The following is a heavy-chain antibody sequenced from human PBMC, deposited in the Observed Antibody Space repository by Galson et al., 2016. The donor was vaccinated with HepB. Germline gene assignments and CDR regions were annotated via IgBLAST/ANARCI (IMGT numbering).Heavy chain of an antibody. CDR2: ITSSSSHT. Sequence: SLRLSCAASGFTFSDYYMSWIRQAPGKGLEWVSYITSSSSHTNYADSVKGRFTISRDNAKNSLFLQMNSLRAEDTALYYCARIRKGGSGRYLFDYWGQGTLVTVSS. V-gene: IGHV3-11*06. D-gene: IGHD6-19*01. J-gene: IGHJ4*02. CDR3: ARIRKGGSGRYLFDY. CDR1: GFTFSDYY.